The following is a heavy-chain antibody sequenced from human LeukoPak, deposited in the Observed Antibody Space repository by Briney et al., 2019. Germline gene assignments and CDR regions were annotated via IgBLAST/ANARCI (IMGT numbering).Heavy chain of an antibody. V-gene: IGHV3-53*01. D-gene: IGHD6-13*01. J-gene: IGHJ4*02. Sequence: GGSLRLSCAASGFTFSSYAMSWVRQAPGKGLEWVSVIYSGGSTYYADSVKGRFTISRDNSKNTLYLQMNSLRAEDTAVYYCARGGIAAAHHFDYWGQGTLVTVSS. CDR1: GFTFSSYA. CDR3: ARGGIAAAHHFDY. CDR2: IYSGGST.